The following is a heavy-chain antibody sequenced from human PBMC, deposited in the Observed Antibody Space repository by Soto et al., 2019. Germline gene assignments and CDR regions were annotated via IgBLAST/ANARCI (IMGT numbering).Heavy chain of an antibody. J-gene: IGHJ5*02. D-gene: IGHD6-13*01. CDR2: IYYSGTT. Sequence: QVQLQESGPGLVKPSETLSLTCTVSGGSISGYYWSWIRQPPGKGLEWVGYIYYSGTTNYNPSLKSRVTISVDTSTNQFSLRLTSVTAADTAVYYCARLIAVTGTTDWFDPWGQGTLVTVSS. CDR1: GGSISGYY. CDR3: ARLIAVTGTTDWFDP. V-gene: IGHV4-59*01.